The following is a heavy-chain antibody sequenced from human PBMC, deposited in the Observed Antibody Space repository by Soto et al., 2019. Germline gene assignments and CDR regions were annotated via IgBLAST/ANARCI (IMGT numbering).Heavy chain of an antibody. Sequence: GASVKVSCKASGYTFTSYGISWVRQAPGQGLEWMGWISAYNGNTNYAQKLQGRVTMTTDTSTSTAYMELGSLRSDDTAVYYCARPSYCGGDCYSWYFDLWGRGTLVTVSS. J-gene: IGHJ2*01. V-gene: IGHV1-18*04. CDR2: ISAYNGNT. D-gene: IGHD2-21*02. CDR1: GYTFTSYG. CDR3: ARPSYCGGDCYSWYFDL.